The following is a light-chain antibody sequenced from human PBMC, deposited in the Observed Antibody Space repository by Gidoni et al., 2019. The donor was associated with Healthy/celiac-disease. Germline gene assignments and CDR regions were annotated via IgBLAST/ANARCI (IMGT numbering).Light chain of an antibody. V-gene: IGKV1-39*01. Sequence: DIQMIQSPSSLSASVGDRVTITCRASQSISIYLNWYQQKPGKAPKLLIYAASSLQSGVPSRFSGSGSGTDFTLTISSLQPEDFATYYCQQSYSTPPLFGGGTKVEIK. CDR3: QQSYSTPPL. CDR2: AAS. CDR1: QSISIY. J-gene: IGKJ4*01.